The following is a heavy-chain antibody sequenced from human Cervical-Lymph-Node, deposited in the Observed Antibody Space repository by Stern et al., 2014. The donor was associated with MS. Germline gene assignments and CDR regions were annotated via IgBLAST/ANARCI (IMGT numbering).Heavy chain of an antibody. CDR2: IIPICGTA. J-gene: IGHJ4*02. CDR1: GGTFSSYA. Sequence: QVQLGQSGAEVKKPGSSVTVSCKASGGTFSSYAITWGRQAPGQGLEWMGGIIPICGTANYAQKFQGRVTIAADESTSTAYMELSSLRSEDTAVYYCARGYYYGSGSYSYWGQGTLVTGSS. V-gene: IGHV1-69*01. D-gene: IGHD3-10*01. CDR3: ARGYYYGSGSYSY.